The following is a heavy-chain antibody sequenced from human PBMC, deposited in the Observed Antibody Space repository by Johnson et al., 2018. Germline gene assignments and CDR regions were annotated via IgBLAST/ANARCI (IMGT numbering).Heavy chain of an antibody. V-gene: IGHV3-49*03. J-gene: IGHJ6*03. Sequence: VQLVESGGGLVQXGRSLRVXCTASGFTFGDYAMSWFRQAPGKGLEWVGFIRSKLYGGTTEYAASVNGRFTISRDDSRSIAYLQMNSLKTEDTAVYYCTTDITGRFAYNYYMAGWGKGTTVTVSS. CDR3: TTDITGRFAYNYYMAG. CDR1: GFTFGDYA. CDR2: IRSKLYGGTT. D-gene: IGHD1-20*01.